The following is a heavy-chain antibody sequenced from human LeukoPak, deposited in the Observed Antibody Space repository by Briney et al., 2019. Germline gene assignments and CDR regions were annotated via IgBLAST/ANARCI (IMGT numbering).Heavy chain of an antibody. CDR3: ARDISVADGFDY. J-gene: IGHJ4*02. CDR2: ISSSGSPI. D-gene: IGHD6-19*01. V-gene: IGHV3-48*03. CDR1: GFTFSSYE. Sequence: GGSLRLSCAASGFTFSSYEMNWVRQAPGKGLEWVSYISSSGSPIYYADSVKGRFTISRDNAKNSLYLQMNSLRAEDTAVYYCARDISVADGFDYWGQGTLVTVSS.